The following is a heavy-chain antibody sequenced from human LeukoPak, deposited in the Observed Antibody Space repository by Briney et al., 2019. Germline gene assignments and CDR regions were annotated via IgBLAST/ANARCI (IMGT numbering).Heavy chain of an antibody. CDR3: ARVGSHNFAFDI. Sequence: GGSLRLSCAASGFTVSSSYMSWVRQAPAKGLVWVSVIYSGGTTYYADSVKGRFSFSRDNSKNTLYLQMNSLRAEDTAVYYCARVGSHNFAFDIWGQGTMVTVSS. J-gene: IGHJ3*02. CDR1: GFTVSSSY. CDR2: IYSGGTT. V-gene: IGHV3-66*01.